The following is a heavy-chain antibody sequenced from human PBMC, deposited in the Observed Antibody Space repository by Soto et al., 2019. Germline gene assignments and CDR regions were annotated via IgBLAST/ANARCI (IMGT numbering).Heavy chain of an antibody. V-gene: IGHV4-30-2*01. CDR3: ARGHYGGKVDAFDI. Sequence: LSLTCAVSGGSISSGTYSWSWIRQPPGKGLEWIGYIYHTGSTFYNSSLKSRVTISVDRSKNRFSLKLSSVTAADTAVYYCARGHYGGKVDAFDIWGQGTMVTVSS. CDR2: IYHTGST. D-gene: IGHD4-17*01. J-gene: IGHJ3*02. CDR1: GGSISSGTYS.